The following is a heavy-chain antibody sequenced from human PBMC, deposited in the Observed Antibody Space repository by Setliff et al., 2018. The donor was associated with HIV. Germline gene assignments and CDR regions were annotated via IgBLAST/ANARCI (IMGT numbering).Heavy chain of an antibody. CDR3: TRLWHENWGGVDY. D-gene: IGHD3-16*01. CDR1: GYSFSSYW. CDR2: LYPADSNI. J-gene: IGHJ4*02. V-gene: IGHV5-51*01. Sequence: GESLKISCKGSGYSFSSYWIGWVRQMPGKGPEFMGLLYPADSNIRYSPSFQGQVTISVDKSTNTAFLQWTRLRASDTAMYYCTRLWHENWGGVDYWGQGTLVTVSS.